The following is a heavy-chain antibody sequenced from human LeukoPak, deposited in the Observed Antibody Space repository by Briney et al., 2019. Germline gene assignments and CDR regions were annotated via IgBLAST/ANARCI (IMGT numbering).Heavy chain of an antibody. V-gene: IGHV4-34*01. CDR3: ARQNYGSAPLRY. D-gene: IGHD3-10*01. Sequence: SETLSLTCAVYGGSFSGYYWSWIRQPPGKGLEWIGEINHSGSTNYNPSLKSRVTMSVDTSKNQFSLKLTSATGADTAVYYCARQNYGSAPLRYWGQGTLVTVSS. CDR1: GGSFSGYY. J-gene: IGHJ4*02. CDR2: INHSGST.